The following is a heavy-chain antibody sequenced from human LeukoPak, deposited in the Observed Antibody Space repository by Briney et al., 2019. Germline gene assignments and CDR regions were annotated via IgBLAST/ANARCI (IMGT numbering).Heavy chain of an antibody. V-gene: IGHV3-23*01. D-gene: IGHD1-26*01. CDR1: GFTFSTYG. J-gene: IGHJ4*02. Sequence: GGSLRLSCAASGFTFSTYGMSWVRQAPGKGLECVSGISGGGDSTDYADSVKGRFTISRDNSKNTLYLQMNSLRAEDTAIYYCAKDGVGTTSLYFFDYWGQGTLVTVSS. CDR2: ISGGGDST. CDR3: AKDGVGTTSLYFFDY.